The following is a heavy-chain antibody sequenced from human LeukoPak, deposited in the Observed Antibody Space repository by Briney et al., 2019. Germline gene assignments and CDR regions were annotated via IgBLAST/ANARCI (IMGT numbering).Heavy chain of an antibody. D-gene: IGHD5-18*01. CDR2: VYSTGTT. CDR1: GDSISSGSKY. V-gene: IGHV4-61*10. J-gene: IGHJ6*03. CDR3: ARTTEGGYTYDYFYYYYMDV. Sequence: SETLTFTCSVAGDSISSGSKYWNWIRQPAGKGLQWIGRVYSTGTTNYNSSLKSRLTISLDTSKNQFCLKLSSVTAADTAVSYCARTTEGGYTYDYFYYYYMDVWGKGTTVTISS.